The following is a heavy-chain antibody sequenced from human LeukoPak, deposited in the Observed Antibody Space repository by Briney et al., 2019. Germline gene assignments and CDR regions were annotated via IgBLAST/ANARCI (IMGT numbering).Heavy chain of an antibody. D-gene: IGHD4-11*01. J-gene: IGHJ4*02. V-gene: IGHV1-3*01. CDR2: INAGNGNT. CDR1: GYTFTSYA. CDR3: AREWSGGNYAYFDY. Sequence: ASVKVSCKASGYTFTSYAMHWVRQAPGQRLEWMGWINAGNGNTKYSQKFQGRVTITADKSTSTAYMELSSLRSEDTAVYYCAREWSGGNYAYFDYWGQGTLVTVSS.